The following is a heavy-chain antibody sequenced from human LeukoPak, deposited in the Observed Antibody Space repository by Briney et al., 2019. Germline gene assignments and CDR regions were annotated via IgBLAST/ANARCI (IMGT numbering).Heavy chain of an antibody. CDR2: INAGNGNT. J-gene: IGHJ4*02. Sequence: GASVEVSCKASGYTFTSYAMHWVRQAPGQRLEWMGWINAGNGNTKYSQKFQGRVTITRDTSASTAYMELSSLRSEDTAVYYCARDLGGNYYFDYWGQGTLVTVSS. D-gene: IGHD4-23*01. CDR3: ARDLGGNYYFDY. CDR1: GYTFTSYA. V-gene: IGHV1-3*01.